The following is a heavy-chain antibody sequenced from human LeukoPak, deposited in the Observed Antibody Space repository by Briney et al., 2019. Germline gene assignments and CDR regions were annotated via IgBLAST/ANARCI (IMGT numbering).Heavy chain of an antibody. J-gene: IGHJ5*02. D-gene: IGHD1-26*01. CDR3: ARGIGGSYPVLPFDP. V-gene: IGHV1-18*01. CDR1: GYTFTSYG. Sequence: VASVKVSCKASGYTFTSYGISWVRQAPGQGLEWMGWISAYNGNTNYAQKLQGRVTMTTDTSTSTAYMELRSLRSDDTAVYYCARGIGGSYPVLPFDPWGQGTLVTVSS. CDR2: ISAYNGNT.